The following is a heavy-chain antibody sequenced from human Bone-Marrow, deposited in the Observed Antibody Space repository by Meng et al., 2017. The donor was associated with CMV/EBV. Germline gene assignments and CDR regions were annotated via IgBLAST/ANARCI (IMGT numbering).Heavy chain of an antibody. J-gene: IGHJ4*02. Sequence: ASVKVSCKASGYTFTSYGISWVRQAPGQGLEWMGWISAYNGNTNYAQKLQGRVTMTTDTSTSTAYMELRSLRSDDTAVYYCARDLKYCTNGVCYTFDYWGQGTLVTVSS. CDR2: ISAYNGNT. V-gene: IGHV1-18*01. D-gene: IGHD2-8*01. CDR1: GYTFTSYG. CDR3: ARDLKYCTNGVCYTFDY.